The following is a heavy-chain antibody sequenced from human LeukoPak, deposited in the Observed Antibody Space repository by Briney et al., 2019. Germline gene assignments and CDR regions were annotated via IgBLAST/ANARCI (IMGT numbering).Heavy chain of an antibody. CDR1: GGSISSYY. V-gene: IGHV4-59*13. CDR3: ARYTSMVAFHADGFDI. D-gene: IGHD5-18*01. Sequence: PSEPLSLPCSVSGGSISSYYWSWIRQPPGKGLEWIGYIYYSGSTNYNPSLKSRVTISVDTSRNQFSLKVGSVTAGDTAVYYCARYTSMVAFHADGFDIWGRGTIVTVS. CDR2: IYYSGST. J-gene: IGHJ3*02.